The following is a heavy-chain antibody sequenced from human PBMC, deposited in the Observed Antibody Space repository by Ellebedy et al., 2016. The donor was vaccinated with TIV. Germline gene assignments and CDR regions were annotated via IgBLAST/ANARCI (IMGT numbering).Heavy chain of an antibody. CDR3: ARVRLQWLVPNWFDP. CDR2: IYYSGST. J-gene: IGHJ5*02. CDR1: GGSISSYY. D-gene: IGHD6-19*01. Sequence: SETLSLXXTVSGGSISSYYWSWIRQPPGKGLEWIGYIYYSGSTNYNPSLKSRVTISVDRSKNQFSLKLSSVTAADTAVYYCARVRLQWLVPNWFDPWGQGTLVTVSS. V-gene: IGHV4-59*01.